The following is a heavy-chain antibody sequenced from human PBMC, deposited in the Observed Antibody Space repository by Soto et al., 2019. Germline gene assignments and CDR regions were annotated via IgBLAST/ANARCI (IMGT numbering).Heavy chain of an antibody. CDR1: GGSISSGDYY. Sequence: SETLSLTCTVSGGSISSGDYYWSWIRQPPGKGLEWIGYIYYSGSTYYNPSLKGRVTISVDTSKNQFSLKLSSVTAADTAVYYCARGYIAAAAYYFDYWGQGTLVTVSS. CDR3: ARGYIAAAAYYFDY. V-gene: IGHV4-30-4*01. CDR2: IYYSGST. D-gene: IGHD6-13*01. J-gene: IGHJ4*02.